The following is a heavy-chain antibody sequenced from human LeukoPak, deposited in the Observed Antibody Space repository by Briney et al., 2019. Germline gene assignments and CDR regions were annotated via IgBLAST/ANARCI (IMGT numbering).Heavy chain of an antibody. Sequence: RQSLRLSCAASGFTFDDYGLSWVRQAQGKGLGWVSTINWNGGSTGYADSVKGRFTISRDNAKNSLYLQMNSLRAEDTAVYYCARDSPTVVAAFDYWGQGTLVTVSS. V-gene: IGHV3-20*04. J-gene: IGHJ4*02. D-gene: IGHD2-15*01. CDR2: INWNGGST. CDR3: ARDSPTVVAAFDY. CDR1: GFTFDDYG.